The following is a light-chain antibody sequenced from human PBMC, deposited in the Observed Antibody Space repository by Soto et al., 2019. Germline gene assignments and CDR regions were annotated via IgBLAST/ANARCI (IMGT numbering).Light chain of an antibody. CDR3: QHYHNWPPWT. Sequence: EIVMTQSPATLSVSPGERATLSCRASQSVSSNLAWYQQKPGQAPRLLIYRSSTRATGIPARFSGSGSGTAFTLTITRLQSEDFAVYYCQHYHNWPPWTFGQGTKVEIK. J-gene: IGKJ1*01. CDR2: RSS. CDR1: QSVSSN. V-gene: IGKV3-15*01.